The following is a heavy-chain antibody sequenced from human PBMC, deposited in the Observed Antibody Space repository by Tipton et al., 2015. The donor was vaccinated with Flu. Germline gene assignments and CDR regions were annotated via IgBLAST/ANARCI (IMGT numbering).Heavy chain of an antibody. Sequence: SLRLSCAASGFTVSSNYMSWVRQAPGKGLEWVSVIYSGGSTYYADSVKGRFTISRDNSKNTLYLQMNSLRAEDTAVYYCARAWRDAFDIWGQGTMITVSS. CDR2: IYSGGST. D-gene: IGHD5-12*01. J-gene: IGHJ3*02. V-gene: IGHV3-66*02. CDR1: GFTVSSNY. CDR3: ARAWRDAFDI.